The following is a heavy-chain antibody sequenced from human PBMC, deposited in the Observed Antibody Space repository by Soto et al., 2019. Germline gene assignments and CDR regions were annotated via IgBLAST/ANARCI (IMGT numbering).Heavy chain of an antibody. J-gene: IGHJ6*02. D-gene: IGHD3-10*01. Sequence: GGSLRLSCAASGFTVSSNYMSWVRQAPGKGLEWVSVIYSGGSTYYADSVKGRFTISRDNSKNTLYLQMNSLRAEDTAVYYCARDREYYYGSGSSYYYGMDVWGQGTTVTVSS. CDR2: IYSGGST. CDR3: ARDREYYYGSGSSYYYGMDV. CDR1: GFTVSSNY. V-gene: IGHV3-66*01.